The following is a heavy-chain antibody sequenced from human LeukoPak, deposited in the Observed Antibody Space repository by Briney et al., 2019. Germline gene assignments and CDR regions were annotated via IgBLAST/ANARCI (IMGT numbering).Heavy chain of an antibody. J-gene: IGHJ4*02. Sequence: PSETLSLTCAVYGGSFSGYYWSWIRQPPGKGLEWIGEINHSGSTNYNPSLKSRVTISVDTSKNQFSLKLSSVTAADTAVYYCARLNGGTFDYWGQGTLVTVSS. V-gene: IGHV4-34*01. CDR3: ARLNGGTFDY. CDR1: GGSFSGYY. D-gene: IGHD4-23*01. CDR2: INHSGST.